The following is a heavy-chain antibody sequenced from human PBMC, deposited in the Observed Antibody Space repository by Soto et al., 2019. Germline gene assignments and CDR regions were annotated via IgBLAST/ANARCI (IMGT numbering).Heavy chain of an antibody. CDR3: AKDSHPTVTHRHPYYYYGMDV. V-gene: IGHV3-30*18. Sequence: GGSLRLSCAASGFTFSSYGMHWVRQAPGKGLEWVAVISYDGSNKYYADSVKGRFTISRDNSKNTLYLQMNSLRAEDTAVYYCAKDSHPTVTHRHPYYYYGMDVWGQGTTVTVSS. D-gene: IGHD4-17*01. CDR1: GFTFSSYG. J-gene: IGHJ6*02. CDR2: ISYDGSNK.